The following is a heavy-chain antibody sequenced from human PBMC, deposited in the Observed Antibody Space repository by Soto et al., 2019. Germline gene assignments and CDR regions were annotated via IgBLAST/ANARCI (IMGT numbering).Heavy chain of an antibody. D-gene: IGHD6-13*01. CDR3: AKVVAGYSINGGVY. J-gene: IGHJ4*02. V-gene: IGHV3-23*01. CDR1: GFTFSSYA. CDR2: ISGSGGST. Sequence: GGSMRLSCAASGFTFSSYAMSWVRQAPGKGLEWVSAISGSGGSTYYADSVKGRFTISRDNSKNTLYLQMNSLRAEDTAVYYCAKVVAGYSINGGVYWGQGTLVTVSS.